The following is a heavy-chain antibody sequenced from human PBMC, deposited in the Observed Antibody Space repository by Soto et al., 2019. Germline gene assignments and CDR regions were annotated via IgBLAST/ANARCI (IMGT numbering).Heavy chain of an antibody. D-gene: IGHD2-8*01. CDR3: ARRPWCTDQRVSFDY. CDR2: IYYSGST. CDR1: GGSISSYY. Sequence: SETLSLTCTVSGGSISSYYWSWIRQPPGKGLEWIGYIYYSGSTNYNPSLKSRVTISVDTSKNQFSLKLSSVTAADTTVYYCARRPWCTDQRVSFDYWGQGTLVTGSS. J-gene: IGHJ4*02. V-gene: IGHV4-59*01.